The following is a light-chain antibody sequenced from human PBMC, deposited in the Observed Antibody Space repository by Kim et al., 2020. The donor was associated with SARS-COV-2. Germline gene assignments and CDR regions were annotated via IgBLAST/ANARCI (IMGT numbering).Light chain of an antibody. Sequence: QSALTQPPSVSGSPGQSVTISCTGTSSDVGSYNRVSWYQQPPGTAPKLMIYEVSNRPSGVPDRFSGSKSGNTASLTISGLQAEDEADYYCSSYTSSSTFVVFSGATQLTVL. J-gene: IGLJ2*01. CDR1: SSDVGSYNR. CDR3: SSYTSSSTFVV. V-gene: IGLV2-18*02. CDR2: EVS.